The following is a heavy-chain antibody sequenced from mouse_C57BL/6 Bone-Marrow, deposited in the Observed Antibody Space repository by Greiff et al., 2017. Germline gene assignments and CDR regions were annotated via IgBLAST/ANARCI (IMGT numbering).Heavy chain of an antibody. CDR3: ARGAY. J-gene: IGHJ3*01. V-gene: IGHV1-80*01. Sequence: QVQLQQSGAELVKPGASVKISCKASGYAISSSWMNWVKQRPGKGLVWLGQIYTGDGDTNYNGKFKGKATLTADKSSSTAYMQLSSLTSEDSAVYFCARGAYWGQGTLVTVSA. CDR2: IYTGDGDT. CDR1: GYAISSSW.